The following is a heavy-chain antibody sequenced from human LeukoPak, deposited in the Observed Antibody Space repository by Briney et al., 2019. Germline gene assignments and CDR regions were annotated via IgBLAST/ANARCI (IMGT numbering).Heavy chain of an antibody. V-gene: IGHV3-21*01. D-gene: IGHD1-26*01. CDR2: ISSSSSYI. CDR3: ARDGKMDAFDI. CDR1: GFTLSSYA. J-gene: IGHJ3*02. Sequence: SGGSLRLSCAASGFTLSSYAMSWVRQAPGKGLEWVSSISSSSSYIYYADSVKGRFTISRDNAKNSLYLQMNSLRAEDTAVYYCARDGKMDAFDIWGQGTMVTVSS.